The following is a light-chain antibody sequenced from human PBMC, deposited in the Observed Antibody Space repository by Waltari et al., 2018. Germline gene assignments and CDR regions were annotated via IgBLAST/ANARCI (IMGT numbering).Light chain of an antibody. V-gene: IGLV4-69*01. CDR2: VNSDGSH. Sequence: QLVVTQSPSASASLGASVKPTCTLSSGHSSNIIAWLQQQPEKGPRYLMKVNSDGSHSRGDEIPDRFSGSSSGAERHLTISSLQAEDVADYYCQTGGHGTWVFGGGTKLTVL. J-gene: IGLJ3*02. CDR1: SGHSSNI. CDR3: QTGGHGTWV.